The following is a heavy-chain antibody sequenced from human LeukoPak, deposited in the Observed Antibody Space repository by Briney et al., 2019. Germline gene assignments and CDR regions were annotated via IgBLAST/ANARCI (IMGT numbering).Heavy chain of an antibody. V-gene: IGHV6-1*01. CDR1: GDSVSSNSAA. CDR2: TYYRSKWYN. CDR3: ARDAGSGWSSFDY. J-gene: IGHJ4*02. D-gene: IGHD6-19*01. Sequence: SQTLSLICAISGDSVSSNSAAWNWLRQSPSRGLEWLGRTYYRSKWYNDYAVSMKSRITINPDTSKDQFSLQLNSVTPEDTAVYYCARDAGSGWSSFDYWGQGTLVTVSS.